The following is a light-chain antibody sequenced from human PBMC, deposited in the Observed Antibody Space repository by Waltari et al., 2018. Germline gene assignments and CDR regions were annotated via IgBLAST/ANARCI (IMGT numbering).Light chain of an antibody. J-gene: IGLJ3*02. CDR1: GPNLGAGYA. V-gene: IGLV1-40*01. CDR2: HNT. CDR3: QSYDDSLSGGV. Sequence: QSVLTQPPSVSGAPGQTVPISCAGSGPNLGAGYALPWYQQVPGTAPKLLINHNTNRPSGVPERFSGSKSGTSASLAITGLQAEDEADYYCQSYDDSLSGGVFGGGTKLTVL.